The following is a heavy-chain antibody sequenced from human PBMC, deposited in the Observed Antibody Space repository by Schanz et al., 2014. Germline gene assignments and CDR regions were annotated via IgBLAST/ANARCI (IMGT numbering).Heavy chain of an antibody. CDR2: IKSDGSST. V-gene: IGHV3-74*02. D-gene: IGHD1-26*01. CDR3: ARGGSGSHYRIDY. CDR1: GFTFSSYW. J-gene: IGHJ4*02. Sequence: EVQLLESGGGLVQPGGSLRLSCAASGFTFSSYWMHWVRQVPGKGLVWVSRIKSDGSSTSYADSVKGRFTISRDNSKNSLYLQMNSLRAEDTGLYFCARGGSGSHYRIDYWGQGTLVTVSS.